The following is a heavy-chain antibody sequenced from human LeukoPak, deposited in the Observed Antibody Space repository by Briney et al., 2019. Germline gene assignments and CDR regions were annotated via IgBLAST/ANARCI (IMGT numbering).Heavy chain of an antibody. CDR1: GFTFSSYS. V-gene: IGHV3-21*01. CDR3: ARDRLYGYFDY. CDR2: ISSSGTYV. Sequence: PGGSLRLSCAASGFTFSSYSMNWVRQAPGKGLEWVSSISSSGTYVYYADSVKGRFTISRDNAKNSLSLQMNSLRAEDTAVYYCARDRLYGYFDYWGQGTLVTVSS. D-gene: IGHD2-8*01. J-gene: IGHJ4*02.